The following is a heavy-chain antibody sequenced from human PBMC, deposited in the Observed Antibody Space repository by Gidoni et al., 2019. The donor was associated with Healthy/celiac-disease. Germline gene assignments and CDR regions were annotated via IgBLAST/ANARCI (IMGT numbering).Heavy chain of an antibody. D-gene: IGHD5-12*01. CDR2: ISYDGSNK. J-gene: IGHJ4*02. CDR3: ARRLDY. CDR1: GFTFSSYA. Sequence: QVQLVESGGGVVQPGRSLRLSCAAAGFTFSSYAMHWVRQAPDKGLEGVAVISYDGSNKYYAYSVKGRFTISRDNSKITLYLQMNSLRAEDTAVYYCARRLDYWGQGTLVTVSS. V-gene: IGHV3-30-3*01.